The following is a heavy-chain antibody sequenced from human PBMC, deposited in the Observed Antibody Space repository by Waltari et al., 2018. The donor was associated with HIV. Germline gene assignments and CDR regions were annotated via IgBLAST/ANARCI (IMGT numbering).Heavy chain of an antibody. V-gene: IGHV3-48*03. CDR1: GFTFSSYE. D-gene: IGHD3-22*01. CDR2: ISSSGSTI. Sequence: EVQLVESGGGLVQPGGSLRLSCAASGFTFSSYEMNWVRQAPGKGLEWVSYISSSGSTIYYADSVKGRFTISRDNAKNSLYLQMNSLRAEDTAVYYCARGSPYYYDSSGSDVWGQGTTVTVSS. J-gene: IGHJ6*02. CDR3: ARGSPYYYDSSGSDV.